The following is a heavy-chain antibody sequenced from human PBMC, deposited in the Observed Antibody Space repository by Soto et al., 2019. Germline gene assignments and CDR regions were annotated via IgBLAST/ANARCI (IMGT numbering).Heavy chain of an antibody. J-gene: IGHJ5*02. Sequence: TSETLSLTCTVSGGSISSSSYYWGWIRQPPGKGLEWIGSIYYSGSTYYNPSLKSRVTISVDTSKNQFSLKLSSVTAADTAVYYCAKAGTLEYNWFDPWGQGTLVTVS. V-gene: IGHV4-39*01. CDR2: IYYSGST. CDR3: AKAGTLEYNWFDP. D-gene: IGHD6-19*01. CDR1: GGSISSSSYY.